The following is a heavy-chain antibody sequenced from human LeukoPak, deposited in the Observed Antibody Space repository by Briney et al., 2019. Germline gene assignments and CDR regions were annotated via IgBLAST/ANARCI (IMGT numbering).Heavy chain of an antibody. CDR3: ARGQGSAAVAGDSDY. Sequence: PGGSLRLSCAASGFTFSTYSMNWVRRAPGKGLEWVSSISSGSDYIYYADSVKGRFTISRDNAKNSLYLQMNSLRVEDTAVYYCARGQGSAAVAGDSDYWGQGTLVTVSS. D-gene: IGHD6-19*01. V-gene: IGHV3-21*01. CDR1: GFTFSTYS. J-gene: IGHJ4*02. CDR2: ISSGSDYI.